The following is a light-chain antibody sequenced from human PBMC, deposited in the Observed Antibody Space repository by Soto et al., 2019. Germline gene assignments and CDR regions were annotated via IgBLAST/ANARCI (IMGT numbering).Light chain of an antibody. CDR2: DAS. Sequence: EIVLTQSPATLSLSPGERATLSCRASQSVSSYLAWYQQKPGQAPRLLIYDASNRATGIPDRFSGSGSGTDFTLTISRLELEDVAVYYCQQYGSSPWTFGQGTNVEMK. CDR3: QQYGSSPWT. V-gene: IGKV3-20*01. J-gene: IGKJ1*01. CDR1: QSVSSY.